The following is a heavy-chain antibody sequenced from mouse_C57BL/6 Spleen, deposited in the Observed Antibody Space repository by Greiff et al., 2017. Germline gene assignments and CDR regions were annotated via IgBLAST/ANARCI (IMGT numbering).Heavy chain of an antibody. J-gene: IGHJ4*01. CDR1: GYTFTSYN. CDR2: IYPGNGDT. V-gene: IGHV1-12*01. D-gene: IGHD1-2*01. Sequence: QVQLQQSGAELVRPGASVKMSCKASGYTFTSYNMHWVKQTPRQGLDWIGAIYPGNGDTSYNQKFKGKATLTVDKSSSTAYMQLSSLRSENSAVYVCARSYGGHYYTMAYWGQGTSVTVSS. CDR3: ARSYGGHYYTMAY.